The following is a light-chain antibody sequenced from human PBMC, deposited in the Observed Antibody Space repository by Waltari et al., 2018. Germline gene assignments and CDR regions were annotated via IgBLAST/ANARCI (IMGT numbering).Light chain of an antibody. V-gene: IGKV3-20*01. J-gene: IGKJ1*01. CDR3: QKYVRLPVT. Sequence: ELVLTPTPVPLSLSPGEKGTLSCRASQSVGKSLAWYQQKSGQAPRLLIYDASTRATGIPDRFSASGFWTDFSLTISSLEPEDFAAYYCQKYVRLPVTFGQGTKVEIK. CDR1: QSVGKS. CDR2: DAS.